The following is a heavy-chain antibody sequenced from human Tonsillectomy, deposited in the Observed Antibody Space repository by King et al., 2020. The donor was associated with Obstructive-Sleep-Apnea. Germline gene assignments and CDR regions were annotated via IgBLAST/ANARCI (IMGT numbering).Heavy chain of an antibody. V-gene: IGHV3-73*01. CDR3: TTLDQLLPTGDAFDI. D-gene: IGHD1-1*01. J-gene: IGHJ3*02. CDR2: VRNKAFNYAT. Sequence: VQLVESGGGLVQPGGSLKLSCAASGFSFSGSAMHWVRQASGKGLEWVGRVRNKAFNYATTYAASVKGRFTISRNDSKSTAYLKMNSLKTEDTAVYFCTTLDQLLPTGDAFDIWGQGTTVTVSS. CDR1: GFSFSGSA.